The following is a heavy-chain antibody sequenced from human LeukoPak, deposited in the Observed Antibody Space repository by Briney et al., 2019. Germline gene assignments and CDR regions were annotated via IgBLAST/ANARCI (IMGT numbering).Heavy chain of an antibody. J-gene: IGHJ4*02. CDR3: AGRIAAAPYYFDY. D-gene: IGHD6-13*01. CDR2: INHSGST. V-gene: IGHV4-34*01. Sequence: PSETLSLTCTVYGGSFSGYYWSWIRQPPGKGLEWIGEINHSGSTNYNPSLKSRVTISVDTSKNQFSLKLSSVTAADTAVYYCAGRIAAAPYYFDYWGQGTLVTVSS. CDR1: GGSFSGYY.